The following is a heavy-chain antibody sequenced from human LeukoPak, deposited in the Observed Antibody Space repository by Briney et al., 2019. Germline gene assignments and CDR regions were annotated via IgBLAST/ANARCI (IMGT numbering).Heavy chain of an antibody. D-gene: IGHD5/OR15-5a*01. J-gene: IGHJ4*02. V-gene: IGHV4-39*01. CDR3: ARLTIRSVNSNY. Sequence: SETLSLTCTVSGGSISSSSYYWGWIRQPPGKGLEWIGSIYYSGSTYYNPSLKSRVTISVDTSKNLFSLKLSSVTAADTAVYYCARLTIRSVNSNYWGQGTLVTVSS. CDR1: GGSISSSSYY. CDR2: IYYSGST.